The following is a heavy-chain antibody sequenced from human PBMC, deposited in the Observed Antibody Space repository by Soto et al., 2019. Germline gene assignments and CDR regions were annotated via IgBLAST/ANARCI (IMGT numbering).Heavy chain of an antibody. Sequence: PGGSLKISCNGSGYSFTSYWIGWVRQMPWKGLEWMGIIYPGDSDTRYSPSFQGQVTISADKSISTAYLQWSSLKASDTAMYYCARHYCSSTSCYPVYYYYYGMDVWGQGTTVTVSS. D-gene: IGHD2-2*01. J-gene: IGHJ6*02. CDR1: GYSFTSYW. CDR2: IYPGDSDT. CDR3: ARHYCSSTSCYPVYYYYYGMDV. V-gene: IGHV5-51*01.